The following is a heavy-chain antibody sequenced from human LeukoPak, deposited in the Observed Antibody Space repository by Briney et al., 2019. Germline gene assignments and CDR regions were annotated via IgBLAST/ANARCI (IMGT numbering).Heavy chain of an antibody. Sequence: SETLSLTCTVSGGSISSSSYYWGWIRQPPGKGLERIGSIYYSGSTYYNPSLKSRVTISVDTSKNQFSLKLSSVTAAGTAVYYCARQGYDFWSGYYKPYYYGMDVWGQGTTVTVSS. CDR3: ARQGYDFWSGYYKPYYYGMDV. CDR1: GGSISSSSYY. V-gene: IGHV4-39*01. D-gene: IGHD3-3*01. J-gene: IGHJ6*02. CDR2: IYYSGST.